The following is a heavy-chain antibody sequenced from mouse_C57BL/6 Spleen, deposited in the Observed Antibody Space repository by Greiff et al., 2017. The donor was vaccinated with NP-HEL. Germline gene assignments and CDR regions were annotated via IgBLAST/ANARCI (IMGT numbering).Heavy chain of an antibody. CDR2: IDPEDGET. CDR3: APYGNYLDFDY. V-gene: IGHV14-2*01. CDR1: GFNIKDYY. Sequence: EVQLQQSGAELVKPGASVKLSCTASGFNIKDYYMHWVKQRPEQGLEWIGRIDPEDGETKYAPNFQGKATITADTSSNTAYLQLSSLTSEDTAVYYCAPYGNYLDFDYWGQGTTLTVSS. D-gene: IGHD2-1*01. J-gene: IGHJ2*01.